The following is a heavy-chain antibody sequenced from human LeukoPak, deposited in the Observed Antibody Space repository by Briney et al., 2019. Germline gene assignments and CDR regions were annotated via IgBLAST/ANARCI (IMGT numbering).Heavy chain of an antibody. V-gene: IGHV3-53*01. CDR1: NS. CDR3: ARDRYYVLDY. D-gene: IGHD3-10*02. J-gene: IGHJ4*02. Sequence: NSMSWVRQAPGKGLEWVSFIYSDNTHYSDSVKGRFTISRDNSKNTLYLQMNSLRAEDTAVYYCARDRYYVLDYWGQGILVTVSS. CDR2: IYSDNT.